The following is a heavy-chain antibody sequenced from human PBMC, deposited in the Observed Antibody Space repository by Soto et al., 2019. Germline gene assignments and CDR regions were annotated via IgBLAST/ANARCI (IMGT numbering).Heavy chain of an antibody. V-gene: IGHV4-31*03. J-gene: IGHJ4*02. CDR2: IYYSGSS. Sequence: SETLSLTCTVSGDSIDSGGYYWSWIRQHPGKGLEWIGYIYYSGSSYYNPSFESRVTMSVDTSKNQFSLKLTSVTAADTAVYYCARGRDGYSLYFDYWGRGTLVTVSS. CDR1: GDSIDSGGYY. CDR3: ARGRDGYSLYFDY. D-gene: IGHD4-4*01.